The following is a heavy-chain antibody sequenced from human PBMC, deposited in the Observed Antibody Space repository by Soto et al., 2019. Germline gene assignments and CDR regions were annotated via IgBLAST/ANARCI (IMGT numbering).Heavy chain of an antibody. D-gene: IGHD6-6*01. V-gene: IGHV4-39*07. J-gene: IGHJ4*02. CDR2: VYHSGST. CDR1: GGSVSSSSYY. Sequence: SETLSLTCTVSGGSVSSSSYYWGWVRQPPGKGLEWIGSVYHSGSTYYNPSLESRVTISVDTSKNQFSLKLISVTAADTAVYYCARAYGLSEYRYFDYWGQGTLVTVSS. CDR3: ARAYGLSEYRYFDY.